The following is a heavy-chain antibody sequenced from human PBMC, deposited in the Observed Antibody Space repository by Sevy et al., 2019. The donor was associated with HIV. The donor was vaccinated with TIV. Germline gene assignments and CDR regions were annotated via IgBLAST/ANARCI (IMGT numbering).Heavy chain of an antibody. CDR1: GFTFNSYS. CDR2: ISYDGSYK. J-gene: IGHJ5*02. V-gene: IGHV3-30*04. D-gene: IGHD6-13*01. CDR3: ARDAAEGPYSSTWYSNWLDP. Sequence: GGSLRLSCAASGFTFNSYSMYWVRQAPGKGLKSLAVISYDGSYKYYADSVKGRFTISRDNSKNTLYLQMNSLRTEDTAVYYCARDAAEGPYSSTWYSNWLDPWGQGTQVTVSS.